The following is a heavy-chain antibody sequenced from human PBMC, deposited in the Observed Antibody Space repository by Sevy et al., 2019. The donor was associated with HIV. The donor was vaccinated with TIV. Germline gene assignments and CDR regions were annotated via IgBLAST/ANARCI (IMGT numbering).Heavy chain of an antibody. CDR1: GLIFSDYY. D-gene: IGHD2-21*01. V-gene: IGHV3-11*06. CDR2: ISSGNTYT. Sequence: GGSLRLSCAASGLIFSDYYMGWVRQAPGKGLEWVADISSGNTYTNYADSVKGRFTISRDNAKKSLYLQMNTLRAEDTAVYYCARLRVIASAPYYFDYWGQGALATVSS. CDR3: ARLRVIASAPYYFDY. J-gene: IGHJ4*02.